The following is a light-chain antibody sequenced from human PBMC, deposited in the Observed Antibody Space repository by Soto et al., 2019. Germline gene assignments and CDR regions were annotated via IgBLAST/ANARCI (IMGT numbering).Light chain of an antibody. V-gene: IGKV3-15*01. Sequence: EVVMTKSPATLSVSPGDRPTLSCRASQNVHSNIAWYQQKPGHAPRLLISYASTRATGIPDRFSGSGSGTEFTLTISSLQSEDFGVYYCQHASNWPQTFGPGTKVEIK. CDR3: QHASNWPQT. CDR2: YAS. J-gene: IGKJ2*01. CDR1: QNVHSN.